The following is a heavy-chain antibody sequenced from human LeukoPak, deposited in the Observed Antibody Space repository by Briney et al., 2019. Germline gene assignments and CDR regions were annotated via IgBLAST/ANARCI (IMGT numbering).Heavy chain of an antibody. V-gene: IGHV3-48*01. D-gene: IGHD2-15*01. CDR2: ISSSSSTI. J-gene: IGHJ3*02. CDR1: GFTFSSYS. Sequence: GGSLRLSCAASGFTFSSYSMNWVRQAPGKGLEWVSYISSSSSTIYYADSVKGRFTISRDNAKNSLYLQMNSLRAEDTAVYYCASKDKISGAFDIWGQGTMVTVSS. CDR3: ASKDKISGAFDI.